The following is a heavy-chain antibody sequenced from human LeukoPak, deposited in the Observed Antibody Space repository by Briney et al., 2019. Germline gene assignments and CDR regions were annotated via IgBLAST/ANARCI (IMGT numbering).Heavy chain of an antibody. CDR3: ARGGSGLWFGELLSALMV. Sequence: PSETLSLTCAVYGGSFSGYYWSWIRQPPGKGLEWIGEINHSGSTNYNPSLKSRVTISVDTSKNQFSLRLSSVTAADTAVYYCARGGSGLWFGELLSALMVWGQGTLVTVSS. V-gene: IGHV4-34*01. CDR2: INHSGST. CDR1: GGSFSGYY. D-gene: IGHD3-10*01. J-gene: IGHJ4*02.